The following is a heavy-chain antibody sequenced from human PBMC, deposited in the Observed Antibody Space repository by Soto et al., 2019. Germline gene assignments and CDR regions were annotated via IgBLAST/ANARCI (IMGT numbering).Heavy chain of an antibody. CDR1: GFTFSSYA. CDR3: AKDARRYCSSTSCLYGMDV. D-gene: IGHD2-2*01. V-gene: IGHV3-23*01. CDR2: ISGSGGST. Sequence: PGGSLRLSCAASGFTFSSYAMSWVRQAPGKGLEWVSAISGSGGSTYYADSVKGRFTISRDNSKNTLYLQMNSLRAEDTAVYYCAKDARRYCSSTSCLYGMDVWGQGTTVTV. J-gene: IGHJ6*02.